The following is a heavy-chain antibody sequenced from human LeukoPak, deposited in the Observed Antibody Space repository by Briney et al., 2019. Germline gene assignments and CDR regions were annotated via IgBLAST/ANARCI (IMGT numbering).Heavy chain of an antibody. CDR1: GFTVSRKY. CDR2: IYSDGRT. Sequence: GGSLKLSCAASGFTVSRKYMTWVRQAPGKGLDWVSLIYSDGRTYYADSVRGRFTVSRDNSKNTLYLQMNSLRAEDTAVYYCATRPSGDYPYFDYWGQGALVTVAS. D-gene: IGHD4-17*01. J-gene: IGHJ4*02. CDR3: ATRPSGDYPYFDY. V-gene: IGHV3-53*01.